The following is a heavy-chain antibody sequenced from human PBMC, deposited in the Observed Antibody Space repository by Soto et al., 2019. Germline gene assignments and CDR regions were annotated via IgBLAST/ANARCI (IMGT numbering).Heavy chain of an antibody. V-gene: IGHV3-73*01. J-gene: IGHJ6*02. D-gene: IGHD6-13*01. CDR2: IRSKANSYAT. CDR1: GFTFSCSA. CDR3: TRVQQLVYYGMDV. Sequence: GGSLRLSCAASGFTFSCSAMHWVRQASGKGLEWVGRIRSKANSYATAYAASVKGRFTISRDDSKNTAYLQMNSLKTEDTAVYYCTRVQQLVYYGMDVWGQGTTVTVSS.